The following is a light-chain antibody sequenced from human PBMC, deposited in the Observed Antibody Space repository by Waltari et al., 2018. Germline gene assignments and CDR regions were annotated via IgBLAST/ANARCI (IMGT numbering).Light chain of an antibody. J-gene: IGLJ2*01. CDR3: AAWDDSLNGHVV. CDR1: SSNIGSNV. V-gene: IGLV1-44*01. CDR2: SNN. Sequence: QSVLTQPPSASGTPGQRVTISCSGSSSNIGSNVVNWYQQLPGSAPKLLIQSNNQRPSGVPDRCSGSKSGTSASLAISGLQSADEADYYGAAWDDSLNGHVVFGGGTKLTVL.